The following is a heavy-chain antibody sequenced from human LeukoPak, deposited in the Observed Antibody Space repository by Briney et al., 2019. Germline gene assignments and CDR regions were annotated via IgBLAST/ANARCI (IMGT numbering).Heavy chain of an antibody. Sequence: HPGGSLRLSCEASGFTFSRYSLTWVRQAPGKGLEWVSSISSSSSYIYYADSVKGRFTISRDNAKNSLYLQMNSLRAEDTAVYYCARDCGSYFDYWGQGTLVTVSS. CDR1: GFTFSRYS. CDR2: ISSSSSYI. CDR3: ARDCGSYFDY. D-gene: IGHD3-16*01. V-gene: IGHV3-21*01. J-gene: IGHJ4*02.